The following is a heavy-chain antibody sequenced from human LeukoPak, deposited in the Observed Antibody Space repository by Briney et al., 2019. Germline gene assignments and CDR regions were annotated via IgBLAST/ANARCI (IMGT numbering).Heavy chain of an antibody. D-gene: IGHD6-13*01. CDR1: GFTFSSYW. Sequence: GGSLRLSCAASGFTFSSYWMHWVRQAPGKGLVWVSAISGSGGSTYYADSVKGRFTISRDNSKNTLYLQMNSLRAEDTAVYYCAKVGSSSWYVHYWGQGTLVTVSS. CDR2: ISGSGGST. J-gene: IGHJ4*02. CDR3: AKVGSSSWYVHY. V-gene: IGHV3-23*01.